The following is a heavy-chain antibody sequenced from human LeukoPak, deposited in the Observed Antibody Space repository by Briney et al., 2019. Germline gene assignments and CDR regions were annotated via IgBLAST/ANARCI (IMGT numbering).Heavy chain of an antibody. D-gene: IGHD3-3*01. J-gene: IGHJ5*02. Sequence: AASVKVSCKASGGTFRSYAISWVLQAPGQGLEWMGGIIPIFGTANCAQKFQGRVTITTDESTSTAYMELSSLRSEDTAVYYCARTYYDFWSGYRGYNWFDPWGQGTLVTVSS. CDR2: IIPIFGTA. CDR1: GGTFRSYA. V-gene: IGHV1-69*05. CDR3: ARTYYDFWSGYRGYNWFDP.